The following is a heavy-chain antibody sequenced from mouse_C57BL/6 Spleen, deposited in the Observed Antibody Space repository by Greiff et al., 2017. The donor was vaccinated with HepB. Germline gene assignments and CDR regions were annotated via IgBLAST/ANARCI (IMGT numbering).Heavy chain of an antibody. V-gene: IGHV1-52*01. J-gene: IGHJ3*01. Sequence: VQLQQPGAELVRPGSSVKLSCKASGYTFTSYWMHWVKQRPIQGLEWIGNIDPSDSETHYNQKFKDKATLTVDKSSSTAYMQLSSLTSEDSAVYYCAREGGGQLRLLFAYWGQGTLVTVSA. CDR1: GYTFTSYW. D-gene: IGHD3-2*02. CDR2: IDPSDSET. CDR3: AREGGGQLRLLFAY.